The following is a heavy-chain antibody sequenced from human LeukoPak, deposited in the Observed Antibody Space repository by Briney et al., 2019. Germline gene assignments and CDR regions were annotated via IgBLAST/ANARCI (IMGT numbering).Heavy chain of an antibody. CDR1: GGSFSGYY. Sequence: SETLSLTCAVYGGSFSGYYWSWIRQPPGKGLEWIGEINHSGSTNYNPSLKSRVTISVDTSKNQFSLKLSSVTAADTAVYYCARRKSYYTYYYYMDVWGKGTTVTISS. CDR3: ARRKSYYTYYYYMDV. V-gene: IGHV4-34*01. D-gene: IGHD1-26*01. CDR2: INHSGST. J-gene: IGHJ6*03.